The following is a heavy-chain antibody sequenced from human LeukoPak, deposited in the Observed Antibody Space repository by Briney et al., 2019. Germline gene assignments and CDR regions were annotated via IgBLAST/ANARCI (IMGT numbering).Heavy chain of an antibody. Sequence: SETLSLTCSVSGGSIESYYWSWIRQPPGKGLEFIGYIAASGTTKHNPSLKSRVTLSMDTSKNQFSLKLRSVTAADTAVYFCARDKGGDDYGDQSPDYWGQGTLVTVSS. CDR2: IAASGTT. CDR1: GGSIESYY. J-gene: IGHJ4*02. D-gene: IGHD4-17*01. V-gene: IGHV4-4*08. CDR3: ARDKGGDDYGDQSPDY.